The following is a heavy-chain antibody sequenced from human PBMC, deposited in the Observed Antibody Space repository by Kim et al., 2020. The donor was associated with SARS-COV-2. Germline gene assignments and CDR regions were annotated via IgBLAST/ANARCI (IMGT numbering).Heavy chain of an antibody. CDR1: GFTFSSYA. CDR3: AKAAGASSRDGYFDWFLSSYYFDY. CDR2: ISGSGGST. J-gene: IGHJ4*02. V-gene: IGHV3-23*01. D-gene: IGHD3-9*01. Sequence: GGSLRLSCAASGFTFSSYAMSWVRQAPGKGLEWVSAISGSGGSTYYADSVKGRFTISRDNSKNTLYLQMNSLRAEDTAVYYCAKAAGASSRDGYFDWFLSSYYFDYWGQGTLVTVSS.